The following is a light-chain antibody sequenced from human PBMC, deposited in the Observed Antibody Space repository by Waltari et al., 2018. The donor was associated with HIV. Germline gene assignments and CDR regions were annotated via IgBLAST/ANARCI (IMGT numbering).Light chain of an antibody. J-gene: IGLJ2*01. CDR3: TSYAGSNNVV. V-gene: IGLV2-8*01. Sequence: QSDLTQPPAASGSLGQSVTISCTGTRSDGGGYKYVPLYQQHPGKTPKLMIYKVSKRPSGVPDRFSGSKSGNTASLTVSGLQAEDEADYYCTSYAGSNNVVFGGGTKLTVL. CDR2: KVS. CDR1: RSDGGGYKY.